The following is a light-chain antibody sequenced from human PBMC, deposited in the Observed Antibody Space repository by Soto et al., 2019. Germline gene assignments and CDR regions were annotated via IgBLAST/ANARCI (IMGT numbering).Light chain of an antibody. J-gene: IGLJ1*01. Sequence: QPVLTQSPSASASLGASVKLTCTLSSRHSSYAIAWHQQQPEKGPRYLMKLNSDGSHSKGDGIPDRFSGSSSGAERYLTISSLQSEDEADYYCQTWGTGIHVFGTGTKLTVL. V-gene: IGLV4-69*01. CDR2: LNSDGSH. CDR1: SRHSSYA. CDR3: QTWGTGIHV.